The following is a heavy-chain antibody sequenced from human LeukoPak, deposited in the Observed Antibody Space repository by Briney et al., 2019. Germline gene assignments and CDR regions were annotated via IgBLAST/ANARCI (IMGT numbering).Heavy chain of an antibody. CDR2: ISGSGGST. J-gene: IGHJ6*03. D-gene: IGHD2-2*01. CDR3: AKGSSSYYYYYMDV. CDR1: RFTFSSYA. Sequence: PGGSLRLSCAASRFTFSSYAMTWVRQAPGKGLEWVSAISGSGGSTYYADSVKGRFTIPRDNSKNTMYLQMNSLRAEDTAVYYCAKGSSSYYYYYMDVWGKGTTVTVSS. V-gene: IGHV3-23*01.